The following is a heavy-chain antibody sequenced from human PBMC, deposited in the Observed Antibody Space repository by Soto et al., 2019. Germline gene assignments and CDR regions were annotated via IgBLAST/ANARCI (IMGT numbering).Heavy chain of an antibody. J-gene: IGHJ5*02. CDR1: GYTFTSYD. V-gene: IGHV1-8*01. CDR3: ARERSAAGTGWFDP. D-gene: IGHD6-13*01. CDR2: VNPNSGNT. Sequence: QVQLVQSGAEVKKPGASVKVSCKASGYTFTSYDINWVRQATGQGLEGMGWVNPNSGNTGYAQKFQGRVTMTRNTSISTAYMDLSSLRSEDTAVYYCARERSAAGTGWFDPWGQGTLVTVSS.